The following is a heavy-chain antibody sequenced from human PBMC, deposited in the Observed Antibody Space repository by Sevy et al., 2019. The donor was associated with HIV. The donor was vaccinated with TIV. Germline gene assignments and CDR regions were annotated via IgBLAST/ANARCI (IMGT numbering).Heavy chain of an antibody. CDR2: IKPDGSDK. Sequence: GGSLRLSCAASGFIFSNSWMGWVRQAPGRGLECVAAIKPDGSDKYYVDSVKGRFTISRDNAKNSLYLQMNSLRVEDTAVYYCARAAYYCSTTSCYIDYWGQGTLVTVSS. CDR3: ARAAYYCSTTSCYIDY. D-gene: IGHD2-2*02. J-gene: IGHJ4*02. CDR1: GFIFSNSW. V-gene: IGHV3-7*01.